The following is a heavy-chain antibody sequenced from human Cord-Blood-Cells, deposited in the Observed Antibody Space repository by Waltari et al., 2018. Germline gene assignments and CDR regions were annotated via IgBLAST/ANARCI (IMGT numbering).Heavy chain of an antibody. CDR2: IGLDGSNK. Sequence: QVQLVESGGGVVQPGRSLRLSCAASGFTFSSYGMHWVRQAPGKGLEWVAVIGLDGSNKYYADAVKGRFTTSRDNSKNTLYLQMNSLRAEDTAVYYCARGSTVNYYGMDVWGQGTTVTVSS. J-gene: IGHJ6*02. CDR1: GFTFSSYG. V-gene: IGHV3-33*01. CDR3: ARGSTVNYYGMDV. D-gene: IGHD4-4*01.